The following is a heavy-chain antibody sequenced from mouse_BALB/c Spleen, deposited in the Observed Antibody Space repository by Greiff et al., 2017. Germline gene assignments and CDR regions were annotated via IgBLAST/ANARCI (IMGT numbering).Heavy chain of an antibody. V-gene: IGHV1S135*01. CDR2: IDPYNGGT. Sequence: EVQLQQSGPELVKPGASVKVSCKASGYAFTSYNMYWVKQSHGKSLEWIGYIDPYNGGTSYNQKFKGKATLTVDKSSSTAYMHLNSLTSEDSAVYDGAIDGSSHYYAMDYWGQGTTITVSS. D-gene: IGHD1-1*01. CDR3: AIDGSSHYYAMDY. J-gene: IGHJ4*01. CDR1: GYAFTSYN.